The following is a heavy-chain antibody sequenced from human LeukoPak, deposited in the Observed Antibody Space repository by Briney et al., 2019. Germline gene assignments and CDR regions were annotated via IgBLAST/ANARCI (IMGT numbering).Heavy chain of an antibody. Sequence: SETLSLTCAVSGYSISSGYYWGWIRQPPGKGLEWIESIYHSGSTYYNPSLKSRVTISVDTSKNQFSLKLSSVTAADTAVYYCARLKSTVTTRGLVYYMDVWGKGTTVTVSS. CDR2: IYHSGST. J-gene: IGHJ6*03. D-gene: IGHD4-11*01. CDR3: ARLKSTVTTRGLVYYMDV. CDR1: GYSISSGYY. V-gene: IGHV4-38-2*01.